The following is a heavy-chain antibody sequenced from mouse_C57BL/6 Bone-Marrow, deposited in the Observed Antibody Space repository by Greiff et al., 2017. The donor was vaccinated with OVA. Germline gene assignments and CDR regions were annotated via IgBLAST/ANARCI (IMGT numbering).Heavy chain of an antibody. CDR3: AREDYGSRGGYYFDY. V-gene: IGHV1-81*01. D-gene: IGHD1-1*01. CDR1: GYTFTSYG. CDR2: IYPRSGNT. Sequence: QVQLQQSGAELARPGASVKLSCKASGYTFTSYGISWVKQRTGQGLEWIGEIYPRSGNTYYNEKFKGKATLTADKSSSTAYMELRSLTSEDSAVYFCAREDYGSRGGYYFDYWGQGTTLTVSS. J-gene: IGHJ2*01.